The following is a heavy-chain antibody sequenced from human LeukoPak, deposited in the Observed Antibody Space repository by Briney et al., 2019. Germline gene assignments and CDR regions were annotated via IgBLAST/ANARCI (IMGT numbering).Heavy chain of an antibody. D-gene: IGHD4-17*01. CDR1: AYSFTKYW. Sequence: GEPLKISCKGSAYSFTKYWIGWVRQMPGKGLEWMGIIYPGDSDTRYSPSFQGQVTISADKSISTAYLQWSSLKASDTAMYYCAISTVTTEYWFDPWGQGTLVTVSS. CDR2: IYPGDSDT. CDR3: AISTVTTEYWFDP. V-gene: IGHV5-51*01. J-gene: IGHJ5*02.